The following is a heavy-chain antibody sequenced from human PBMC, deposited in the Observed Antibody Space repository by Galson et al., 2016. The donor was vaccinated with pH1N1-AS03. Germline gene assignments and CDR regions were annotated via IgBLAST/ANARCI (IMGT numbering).Heavy chain of an antibody. V-gene: IGHV1-69*02. D-gene: IGHD5-24*01. J-gene: IGHJ5*02. CDR1: GGTFSTYT. Sequence: SVKVSCKASGGTFSTYTINWVRQAPGQGLQWMGRIIRLLGMTHYAQKFQGRVTITAANSATAASMELTSLRSEDTAVYYCARALPINSGWFDPWGQGTLVTVSS. CDR2: IIRLLGMT. CDR3: ARALPINSGWFDP.